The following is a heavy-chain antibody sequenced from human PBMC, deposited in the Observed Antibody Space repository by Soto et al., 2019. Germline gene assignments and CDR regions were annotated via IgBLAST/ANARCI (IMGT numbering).Heavy chain of an antibody. D-gene: IGHD3-22*01. J-gene: IGHJ4*02. CDR3: ARDKDYDSSGYYYVGGGSYFDY. CDR2: ISSSGSTI. V-gene: IGHV3-11*01. CDR1: GFTFSDYY. Sequence: QVQLVESGGGLVKPGGSLRLSCAASGFTFSDYYMSWIRQAPGKGLEWVSYISSSGSTIYYADSVKGRFTISRDNAKNSLYLQMNSLRAEDTAVYYCARDKDYDSSGYYYVGGGSYFDYWGQGTLVTVSS.